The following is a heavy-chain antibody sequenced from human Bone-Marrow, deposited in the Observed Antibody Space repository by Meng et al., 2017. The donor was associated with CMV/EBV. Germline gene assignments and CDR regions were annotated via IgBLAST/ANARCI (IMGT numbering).Heavy chain of an antibody. CDR3: ARGYSGYGPSYYYYGMDV. V-gene: IGHV1-8*03. CDR2: MNPNSGNT. CDR1: GYTFFSYD. J-gene: IGHJ6*02. D-gene: IGHD5-12*01. Sequence: ASVKVSCKASGYTFFSYDINWVRQATGQGLEWMGWMNPNSGNTGYAQKFQGRVTITSNTSISTAYMELSSLRSDDTAVYYGARGYSGYGPSYYYYGMDVWGQGTTVTVSS.